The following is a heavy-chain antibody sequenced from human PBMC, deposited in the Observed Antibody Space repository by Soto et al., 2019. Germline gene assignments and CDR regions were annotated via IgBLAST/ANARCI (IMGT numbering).Heavy chain of an antibody. CDR2: INHSGST. J-gene: IGHJ6*03. V-gene: IGHV4-34*01. Sequence: QVQLQQWGAGLLKPSETLSLTCAVYGGSFSGYYWSWIRQPPGNGLEWIGEINHSGSTNYNPSLKSRVTISVDTSKNQFSLKLSSVTAADTAVYYCARGRRGSSTSRDYYYYYMDVWGKGTTVTVSS. D-gene: IGHD2-2*01. CDR3: ARGRRGSSTSRDYYYYYMDV. CDR1: GGSFSGYY.